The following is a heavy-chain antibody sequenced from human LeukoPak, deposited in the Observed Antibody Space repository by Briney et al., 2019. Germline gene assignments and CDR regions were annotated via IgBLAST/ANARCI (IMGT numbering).Heavy chain of an antibody. CDR3: ARVREIVVVVAATSQPLDY. CDR1: GFTFSSYA. D-gene: IGHD2-15*01. J-gene: IGHJ4*02. CDR2: ISGSGGST. Sequence: GGSLRLSCAASGFTFSSYAMSWVRQAPGKGLEWVSAISGSGGSTYYADSVKGRFTISRDNSKNTLYLQMNSLRAEDTAVYYCARVREIVVVVAATSQPLDYWGQGTLVTVSS. V-gene: IGHV3-23*01.